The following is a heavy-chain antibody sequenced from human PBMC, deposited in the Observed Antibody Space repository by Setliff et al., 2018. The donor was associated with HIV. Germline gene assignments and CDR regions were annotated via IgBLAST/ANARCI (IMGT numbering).Heavy chain of an antibody. D-gene: IGHD3-22*01. J-gene: IGHJ4*02. CDR2: INHSGST. CDR1: GGSFSGYY. Sequence: SETLSLTCDVYGGSFSGYYWSWIRQPPGKGLEWIGKINHSGSTNYNPSLKSRVTISVDTSRNQFSLKLNSVTAADTAVYYCARVGYYDSSFDYWGQGTRVTSPQ. CDR3: ARVGYYDSSFDY. V-gene: IGHV4-34*01.